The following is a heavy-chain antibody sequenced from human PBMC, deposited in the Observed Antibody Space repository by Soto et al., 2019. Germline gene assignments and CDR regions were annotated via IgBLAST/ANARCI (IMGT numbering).Heavy chain of an antibody. D-gene: IGHD6-19*01. Sequence: GGSLRLSCAASGFIFSSYGMHWVRQAPGKGLECVAFISYDESKKYYSDSVKGRFTISRDISKNTLYLQMNSLRAEDTAVYYCAKPSYIRGWQITETPFDYWGQGTLVTVSS. CDR3: AKPSYIRGWQITETPFDY. V-gene: IGHV3-30*18. J-gene: IGHJ4*02. CDR1: GFIFSSYG. CDR2: ISYDESKK.